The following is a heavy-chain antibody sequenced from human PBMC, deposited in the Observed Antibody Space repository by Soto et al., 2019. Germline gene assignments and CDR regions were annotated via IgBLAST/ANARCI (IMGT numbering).Heavy chain of an antibody. CDR1: GGTFSSYA. J-gene: IGHJ3*02. D-gene: IGHD6-25*01. CDR3: ARTAADAFDN. Sequence: SVKVSCKASGGTFSSYAISWVRQAPGQGLEWMGGIIPIFGTANYAQKFQGRVTITADESTSTAYMVLSSLRSEDTAVYYCARTAADAFDNWGQGTMVTVSS. V-gene: IGHV1-69*13. CDR2: IIPIFGTA.